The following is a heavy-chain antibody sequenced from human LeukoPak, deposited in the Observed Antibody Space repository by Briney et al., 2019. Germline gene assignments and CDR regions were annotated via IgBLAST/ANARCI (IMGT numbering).Heavy chain of an antibody. CDR3: ARDSGFWSGYYDGPLDY. V-gene: IGHV3-30-3*01. D-gene: IGHD3-3*01. CDR1: GFTIASYY. J-gene: IGHJ4*02. CDR2: ISYDGNNK. Sequence: PGGSLRLSCAASGFTIASYYMTWVRQAPGKGLEWVAVISYDGNNKYYADSVKGRFTISRDNSKNTLYLQMNSLRAEDTAVYYCARDSGFWSGYYDGPLDYWGQGTLVTVSS.